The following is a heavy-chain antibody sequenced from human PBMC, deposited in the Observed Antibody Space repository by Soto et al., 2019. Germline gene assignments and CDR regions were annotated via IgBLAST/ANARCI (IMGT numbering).Heavy chain of an antibody. J-gene: IGHJ5*02. D-gene: IGHD2-15*01. CDR3: ARDRGRGVAWFGTCYSSYFDP. V-gene: IGHV3-7*01. Sequence: EVQLVESGGGLVQPGGSLRLSCAASGFTFSTYWMSWVRQAPGKGLEWVANIKEDGSAKSYVDSVKGRFTISRDNAKNPLYLQMNSRRAEDTAVYHCARDRGRGVAWFGTCYSSYFDPWGQGTLVTVSS. CDR2: IKEDGSAK. CDR1: GFTFSTYW.